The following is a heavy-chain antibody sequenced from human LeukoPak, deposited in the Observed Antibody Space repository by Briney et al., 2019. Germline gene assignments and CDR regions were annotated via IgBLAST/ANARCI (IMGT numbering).Heavy chain of an antibody. CDR1: GGSISSGGYY. CDR3: ARARIVGATPFDY. J-gene: IGHJ4*02. CDR2: IYHSGST. D-gene: IGHD1-26*01. V-gene: IGHV4-30-2*01. Sequence: SETLSLTCTVSGGSISSGGYYWSWIRQPPGKGLEWIGYIYHSGSTYYNPSLKSRVTISVDRSKNQFSLKLSSVTAADTAVYYCARARIVGATPFDYWGQGTLVTVSS.